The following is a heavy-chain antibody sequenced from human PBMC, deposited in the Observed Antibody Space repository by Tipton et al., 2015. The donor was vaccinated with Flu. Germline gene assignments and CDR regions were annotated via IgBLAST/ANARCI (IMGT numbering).Heavy chain of an antibody. CDR2: IYNSGST. CDR1: SDSFRSGRYY. D-gene: IGHD5-18*01. V-gene: IGHV4-61*02. J-gene: IGHJ5*02. Sequence: TLSLTCTVPSDSFRSGRYYWSWIRQPAGKALEWIGRIYNSGSTAYNPSLKSRVTISIDLSRNQFFLNLQSVTAPDTAMYYCAAESGYSYGYTSYFDPWGPGSLVTVSS. CDR3: AAESGYSYGYTSYFDP.